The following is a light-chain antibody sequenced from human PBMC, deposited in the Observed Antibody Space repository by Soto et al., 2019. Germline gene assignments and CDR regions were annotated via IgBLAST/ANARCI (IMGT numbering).Light chain of an antibody. CDR3: LQDDNYPWT. Sequence: TQITQATSSLXAYVGDKFXXSCRASQGISNYLAWYQQRPGKAPKLLIFGATTLQSVVPSRFSASVSGPDFTLTISGLQPEDFATYYCLQDDNYPWTFRQGTKVDI. CDR2: GAT. V-gene: IGKV1-6*01. CDR1: QGISNY. J-gene: IGKJ1*01.